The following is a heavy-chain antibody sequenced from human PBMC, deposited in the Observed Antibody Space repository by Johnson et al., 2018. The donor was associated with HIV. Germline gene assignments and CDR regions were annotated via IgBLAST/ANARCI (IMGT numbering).Heavy chain of an antibody. CDR3: ARGGVGGTYYYDSSGRAGGAFDI. J-gene: IGHJ3*02. V-gene: IGHV3-74*01. Sequence: VQLVESGGGLVQPGGSLRLSCAASGFTLSSFWMHWVRQAPGKGLVWVSRINSDGSSTSYADSVKGRFTISRANAKNTLYLQMNRLRAEDTAVYYCARGGVGGTYYYDSSGRAGGAFDIWGQGTMVTVSS. CDR1: GFTLSSFW. D-gene: IGHD3-22*01. CDR2: INSDGSST.